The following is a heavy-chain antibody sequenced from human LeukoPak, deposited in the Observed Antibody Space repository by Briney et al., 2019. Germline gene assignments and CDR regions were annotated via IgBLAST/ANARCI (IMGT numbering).Heavy chain of an antibody. J-gene: IGHJ3*02. D-gene: IGHD2-21*01. CDR1: GFTFSSYA. V-gene: IGHV3-23*01. CDR2: ISGSGGST. CDR3: AKDGDIVVVIADYAFDI. Sequence: GGSLRLSCAASGFTFSSYAMSWVRQAPGKGLEWVSAISGSGGSTYYADSVKGRFTISRDNSKNTLYLQMNSLRAEDTAAYYCAKDGDIVVVIADYAFDIWGQGTMVTVSS.